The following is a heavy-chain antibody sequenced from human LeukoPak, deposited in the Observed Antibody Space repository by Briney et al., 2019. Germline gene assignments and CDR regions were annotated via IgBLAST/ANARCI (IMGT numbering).Heavy chain of an antibody. D-gene: IGHD6-19*01. CDR1: GFTFSNYW. J-gene: IGHJ4*02. V-gene: IGHV3-74*01. CDR2: IKTDGSST. Sequence: GGSLRLSCAASGFTFSNYWRHWVRQAPGKGVVWVSRIKTDGSSTSYADSVKGRFTISRDNAKNTLYLQMNTMSADDTAVYFCARGGTSGCLDYWGQGTLVTVSS. CDR3: ARGGTSGCLDY.